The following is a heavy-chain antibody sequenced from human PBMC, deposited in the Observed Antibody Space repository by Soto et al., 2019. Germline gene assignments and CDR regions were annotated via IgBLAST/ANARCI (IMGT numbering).Heavy chain of an antibody. J-gene: IGHJ5*02. CDR1: GFTFSSYS. CDR2: ISSSSYI. CDR3: ARDYGDYSISWFDP. V-gene: IGHV3-21*01. D-gene: IGHD4-4*01. Sequence: PGGSLRLSCAASGFTFSSYSMNWVRQAPGKGLEWVSSISSSSYIYYADSVKGRFTISRDNAKNSLYLQMNSLRAEDTAVYYCARDYGDYSISWFDPWGQGTLVTVSS.